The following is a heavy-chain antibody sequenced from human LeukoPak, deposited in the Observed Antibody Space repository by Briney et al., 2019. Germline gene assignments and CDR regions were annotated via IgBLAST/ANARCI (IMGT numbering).Heavy chain of an antibody. D-gene: IGHD6-13*01. CDR1: GYTFTSYG. Sequence: GASVTVSFTASGYTFTSYGISWVRQAPGQGLEWMGWISAYNGNTNYAQKLQGRVTMTTDTSTSTAYMELRSLRSDDTAVYYCARAMSRGIAAHWFDPWGQGTLVTVSS. J-gene: IGHJ5*02. CDR3: ARAMSRGIAAHWFDP. V-gene: IGHV1-18*01. CDR2: ISAYNGNT.